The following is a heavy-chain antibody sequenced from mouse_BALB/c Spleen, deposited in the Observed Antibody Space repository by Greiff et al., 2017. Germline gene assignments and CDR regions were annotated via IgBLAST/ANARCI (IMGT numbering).Heavy chain of an antibody. CDR3: ASLYYYDYFDY. CDR2: IYPGDGDT. CDR1: GYTFTSYW. J-gene: IGHJ2*01. V-gene: IGHV1-87*01. Sequence: QVQLKESGAELARPGASVKLSCKASGYTFTSYWMQWVKQRPGQGLEWIGAIYPGDGDTRYTQKFKGKATLTADKSSSTAYMQLSSLASEDSAVYYCASLYYYDYFDYWGQGTTLTVSS. D-gene: IGHD1-1*01.